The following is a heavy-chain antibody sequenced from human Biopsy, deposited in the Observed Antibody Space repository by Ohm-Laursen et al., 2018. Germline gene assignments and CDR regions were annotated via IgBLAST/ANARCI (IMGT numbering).Heavy chain of an antibody. CDR3: GRAVRNQLLTDP. CDR1: GDTFSNYA. J-gene: IGHJ5*02. CDR2: LNPVSGNS. Sequence: ASVKVSCKASGDTFSNYAIRWVRQAPGEGPEWIGWLNPVSGNSNFGQKFRGRVTVTSDTSISTAYMEVSGLTSDDTASYYCGRAVRNQLLTDPWGQGTLVTVTS. V-gene: IGHV1-8*01. D-gene: IGHD1-7*01.